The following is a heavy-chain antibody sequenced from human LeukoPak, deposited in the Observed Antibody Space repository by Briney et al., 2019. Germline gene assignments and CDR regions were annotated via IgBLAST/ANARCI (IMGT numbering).Heavy chain of an antibody. V-gene: IGHV3-23*01. CDR1: GFTFSKFP. CDR3: AKDKGNKGHYFDY. Sequence: GGSLRLSCAASGFTFSKFPMGWVRQAPGRGLEWVSAISASGDVTFYADSLRGRFTISRDNSKSTLYLQMNGLRAEDTAVYYCAKDKGNKGHYFDYWGQGTLVTVSS. CDR2: ISASGDVT. J-gene: IGHJ4*02.